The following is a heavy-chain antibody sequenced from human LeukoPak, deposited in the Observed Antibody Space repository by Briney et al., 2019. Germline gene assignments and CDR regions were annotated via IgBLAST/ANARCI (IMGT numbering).Heavy chain of an antibody. CDR1: GFTFSDYS. V-gene: IGHV3-11*04. CDR2: ISSSGSTI. D-gene: IGHD6-19*01. J-gene: IGHJ4*02. Sequence: GGSLRLSCAASGFTFSDYSLTWIRQAPGKGLEWVSYISSSGSTIYYADSVKGRFTISRDNAKNSLYLQMNSLRAEDTAVYYCARGKYSSCWYGDYWGQGTLVTVSS. CDR3: ARGKYSSCWYGDY.